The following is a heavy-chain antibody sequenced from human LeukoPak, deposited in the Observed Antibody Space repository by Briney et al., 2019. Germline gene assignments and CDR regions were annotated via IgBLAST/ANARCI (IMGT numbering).Heavy chain of an antibody. J-gene: IGHJ2*01. D-gene: IGHD2-15*01. V-gene: IGHV3-7*01. Sequence: GGSLRLSRAASGFTFSSYWMSWVRQVPGKGLEWVANIKQDGSVKYYVDSVKGRFTISRDNAKNSLYLQMNSLRAEDTAVYYCAKETPVVVVRWYFDLWGRGTLVTVSS. CDR1: GFTFSSYW. CDR3: AKETPVVVVRWYFDL. CDR2: IKQDGSVK.